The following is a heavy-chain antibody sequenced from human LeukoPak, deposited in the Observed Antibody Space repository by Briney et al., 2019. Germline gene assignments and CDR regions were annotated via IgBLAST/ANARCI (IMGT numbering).Heavy chain of an antibody. Sequence: GESLKISCKGSGYSFTSYWIGWVRQMPGKGLEWMGIIYPGDSDTRYSPSFQGQVTISVDKSISTAYLQWSSLKASDTAMYYCARHIAVAYYYYGMDVWGQGTTVTVSS. J-gene: IGHJ6*02. V-gene: IGHV5-51*01. CDR3: ARHIAVAYYYYGMDV. CDR1: GYSFTSYW. CDR2: IYPGDSDT. D-gene: IGHD6-19*01.